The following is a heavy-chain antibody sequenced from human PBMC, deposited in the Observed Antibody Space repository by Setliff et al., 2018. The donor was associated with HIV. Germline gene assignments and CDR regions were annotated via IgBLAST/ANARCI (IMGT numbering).Heavy chain of an antibody. CDR1: GGTFSKHV. CDR3: ARGRDSLTSVTTAADS. D-gene: IGHD3-9*01. J-gene: IGHJ4*02. CDR2: ILPFLGSG. Sequence: SVKVSCKTSGGTFSKHVITWVRQAPGQGLEWMGGILPFLGSGDYAQKFKGRVTITADESTGTAYMELTSLKSEDTAVYYCARGRDSLTSVTTAADSWGQGTLVTVSS. V-gene: IGHV1-69*13.